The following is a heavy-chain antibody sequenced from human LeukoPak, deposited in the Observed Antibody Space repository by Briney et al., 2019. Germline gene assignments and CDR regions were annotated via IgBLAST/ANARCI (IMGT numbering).Heavy chain of an antibody. V-gene: IGHV3-23*01. CDR1: GFTFSSYA. D-gene: IGHD3-22*01. CDR2: ISGSGGST. Sequence: GGSLRLSCAASGFTFSSYAMSWVRQAPGKGLEWVSAISGSGGSTYYADSVKGRFTISRDNSKNTLYLQMNSLRAEDTAVYYCARMTDSAGWYFDYWGQGTLLTVSS. J-gene: IGHJ4*02. CDR3: ARMTDSAGWYFDY.